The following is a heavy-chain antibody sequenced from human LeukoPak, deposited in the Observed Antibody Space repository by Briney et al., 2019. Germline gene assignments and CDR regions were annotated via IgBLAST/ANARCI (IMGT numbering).Heavy chain of an antibody. V-gene: IGHV3-66*01. Sequence: GGSLRLSCAASGFTVSSNYMSWVRQAPGKGLEWVSIIYSGGSTYYADSVRGRFTISRDNSKNTLYLLMNSLRAEDTAVYYCATSGWWGYFDYWGQGTLVTVSS. CDR1: GFTVSSNY. CDR3: ATSGWWGYFDY. CDR2: IYSGGST. J-gene: IGHJ4*02. D-gene: IGHD6-19*01.